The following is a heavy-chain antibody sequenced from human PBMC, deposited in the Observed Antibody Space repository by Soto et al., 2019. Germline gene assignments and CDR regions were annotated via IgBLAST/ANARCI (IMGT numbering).Heavy chain of an antibody. Sequence: SETPSLTCTVSGGSISNFYWSWIRQPPGKGLEWIGYISYSGNTNYNPSLKSRVSISVDTSKNQLSLNLTSVTDADTAVYYCARAPMVLSRSYFDSWGQGTPVTVSS. V-gene: IGHV4-59*01. CDR2: ISYSGNT. CDR3: ARAPMVLSRSYFDS. D-gene: IGHD2-8*01. J-gene: IGHJ4*02. CDR1: GGSISNFY.